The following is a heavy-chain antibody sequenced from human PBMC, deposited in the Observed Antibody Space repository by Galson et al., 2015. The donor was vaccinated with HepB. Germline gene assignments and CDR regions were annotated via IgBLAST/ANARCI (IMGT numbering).Heavy chain of an antibody. CDR1: GYTFTSYG. Sequence: SVKVSCKASGYTFTSYGISWVRQAPGQGLEWMGWISAYNGNTNYAQKLQGRVTMTTDTSTSTAYMELRSLRSDDTAVYYCARDRWAYEGSRGLKAGGYGMDVWGQGTTVTVSS. J-gene: IGHJ6*02. D-gene: IGHD4-23*01. CDR2: ISAYNGNT. CDR3: ARDRWAYEGSRGLKAGGYGMDV. V-gene: IGHV1-18*01.